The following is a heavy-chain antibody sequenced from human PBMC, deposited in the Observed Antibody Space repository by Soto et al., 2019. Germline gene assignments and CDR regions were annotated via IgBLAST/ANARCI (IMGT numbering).Heavy chain of an antibody. CDR2: ISGSGDKT. J-gene: IGHJ4*02. CDR3: AKGASHAPFEK. Sequence: EVHLLESGGDLVLPGGSLRLSCAASGFAFNDFAMSWARQAPGKGPEWLSTISGSGDKTFHSDSVKGRFDISRDNSNNKMFLQINSLRAEDTAIYYCAKGASHAPFEKWGRGTLVTVSS. CDR1: GFAFNDFA. V-gene: IGHV3-23*01.